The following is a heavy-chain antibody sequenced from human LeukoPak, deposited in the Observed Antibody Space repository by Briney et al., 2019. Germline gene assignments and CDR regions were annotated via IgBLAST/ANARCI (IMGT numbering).Heavy chain of an antibody. D-gene: IGHD6-19*01. V-gene: IGHV1-3*01. CDR1: GYTFTSYA. J-gene: IGHJ5*02. CDR3: ARTIAVAGTGRWFDP. Sequence: ASVKVSCKASGYTFTSYAMHWVRQAPGQRLEWMGWINAGNGNTKYSQKFQGRVTVTRDTSASTAYMELSSLRSEDTAVYYCARTIAVAGTGRWFDPWGQGTLVTVSS. CDR2: INAGNGNT.